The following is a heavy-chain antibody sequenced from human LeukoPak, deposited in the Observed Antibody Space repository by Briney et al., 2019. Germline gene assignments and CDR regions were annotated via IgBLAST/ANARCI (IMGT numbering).Heavy chain of an antibody. Sequence: GGSLRLSCAASGFTFDDYAMHWVRQAPGKGLEWVSGISWNSGSIGYADSVKGRFTISRDNAKNSLYLQMNSLRAEDTALYYCAKGECYDSSGSFAFWGQGPLVTVSS. V-gene: IGHV3-9*01. CDR3: AKGECYDSSGSFAF. CDR1: GFTFDDYA. CDR2: ISWNSGSI. J-gene: IGHJ4*02. D-gene: IGHD3-22*01.